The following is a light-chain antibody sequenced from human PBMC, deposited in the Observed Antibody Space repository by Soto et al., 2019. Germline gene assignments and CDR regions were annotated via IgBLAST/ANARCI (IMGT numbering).Light chain of an antibody. J-gene: IGKJ1*01. CDR1: QSVSSSY. CDR2: GAS. V-gene: IGKV3-20*01. CDR3: QQYGSSPGT. Sequence: EILLTQSPGTLSLSPGERATLSCRASQSVSSSYLAWYQQKPGQAPRLPIYGASSRATGIPDRFSGSGSGTDFTLTISRLEPEDFAVYYCQQYGSSPGTFGQGTKVDIK.